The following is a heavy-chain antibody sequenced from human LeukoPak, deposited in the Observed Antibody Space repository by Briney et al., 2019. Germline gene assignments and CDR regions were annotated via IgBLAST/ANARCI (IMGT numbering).Heavy chain of an antibody. D-gene: IGHD3-9*01. V-gene: IGHV4-59*01. CDR1: GDSMRSYY. J-gene: IGHJ4*02. Sequence: SETLSLTYTVSGDSMRSYYWSWIRQPPGKGLEWIASIYFSGSTNYNPSLKSRVTISVDTSKNQFSLKLSSVTAADTAVYYCARWDDKRPLWGQGTLVAVSS. CDR3: ARWDDKRPL. CDR2: IYFSGST.